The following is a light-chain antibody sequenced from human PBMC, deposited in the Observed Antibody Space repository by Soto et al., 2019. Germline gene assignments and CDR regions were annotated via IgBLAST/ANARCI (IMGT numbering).Light chain of an antibody. CDR1: QSVSSSY. Sequence: EIVLTQSPGTLSLSPGERATLSCRASQSVSSSYLAWYQQKPGQAPRLLIYGATSRATGIPDRFSGSGSGTDFTLTISRLEPEDFAVYYSQQYVSSPRTFGQGTKLEIK. J-gene: IGKJ2*01. CDR3: QQYVSSPRT. V-gene: IGKV3-20*01. CDR2: GAT.